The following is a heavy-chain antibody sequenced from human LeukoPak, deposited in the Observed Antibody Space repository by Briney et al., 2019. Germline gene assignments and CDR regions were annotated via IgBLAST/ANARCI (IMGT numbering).Heavy chain of an antibody. CDR2: IYTSGST. Sequence: SETLSLTCTVSGGSISSGSYYWSWSRQPAGKGLEWIGRIYTSGSTNYNPSLKSRVTISVDTSKNQFSLKLRSVTAADTAVYYCARDRPLSGSYYGFDYWGQGTLVTVSS. CDR3: ARDRPLSGSYYGFDY. D-gene: IGHD1-26*01. CDR1: GGSISSGSYY. V-gene: IGHV4-61*02. J-gene: IGHJ4*02.